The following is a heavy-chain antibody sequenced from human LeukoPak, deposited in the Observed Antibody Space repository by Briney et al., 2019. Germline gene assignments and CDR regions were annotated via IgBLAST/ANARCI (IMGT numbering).Heavy chain of an antibody. CDR3: ARRGDILTDYAFDY. J-gene: IGHJ4*02. CDR1: GGSINSNSHH. V-gene: IGHV4-39*01. CDR2: IYYSGTT. Sequence: SETLSLTCSVPGGSINSNSHHWDWIRQAPGKGLEWIGNIYYSGTTSYNPSLKSRVTISVDTSKNQFSLRLSSVTAADTAVYYCARRGDILTDYAFDYWGQGTLVTVSS. D-gene: IGHD3-9*01.